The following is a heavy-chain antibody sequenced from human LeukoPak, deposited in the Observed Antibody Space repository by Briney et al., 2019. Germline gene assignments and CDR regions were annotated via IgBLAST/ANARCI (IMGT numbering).Heavy chain of an antibody. CDR1: GYSFTSYW. CDR2: IYPGDSDT. D-gene: IGHD6-19*01. J-gene: IGHJ3*02. V-gene: IGHV5-51*01. Sequence: GESLKISCKGSGYSFTSYWIAWVRQMPGKGLEWMGIIYPGDSDTKYSPSFQGQVTISADKSISTAYLQWNNLKASDTAMYYCPRRQWLVIGAFDIWGQGTMVTVSS. CDR3: PRRQWLVIGAFDI.